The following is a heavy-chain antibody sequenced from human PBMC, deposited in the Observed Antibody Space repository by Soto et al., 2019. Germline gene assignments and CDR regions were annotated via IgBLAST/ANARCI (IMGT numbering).Heavy chain of an antibody. CDR2: ITSSSSNI. V-gene: IGHV3-21*01. CDR3: CLYDALLFDS. Sequence: EVQLVESGGGLVKPGGSLRLSCAASGFTFSTYNMNWVRQAPGKGLAWVSSITSSSSNIYYADSVKGRFTIYRDNAKNLLYLQMNSLSAEDSSVYYCCLYDALLFDSRGQGTLVTVSS. D-gene: IGHD3-9*01. CDR1: GFTFSTYN. J-gene: IGHJ4*02.